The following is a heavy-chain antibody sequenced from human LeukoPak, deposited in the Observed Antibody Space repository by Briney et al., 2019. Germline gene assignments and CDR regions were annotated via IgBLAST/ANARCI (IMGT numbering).Heavy chain of an antibody. CDR2: IKRKTDGETT. V-gene: IGHV3-15*01. CDR3: ATASSGLFY. D-gene: IGHD3-16*01. CDR1: GLTFSNAW. J-gene: IGHJ4*02. Sequence: GGSLRPSCAASGLTFSNAWMSWVRQAPGEGLEWVGRIKRKTDGETTEYVAPVKGRFTISRDDSKNTLYLQMNSLKTEDTGVYYCATASSGLFYWGQGTLVTVSS.